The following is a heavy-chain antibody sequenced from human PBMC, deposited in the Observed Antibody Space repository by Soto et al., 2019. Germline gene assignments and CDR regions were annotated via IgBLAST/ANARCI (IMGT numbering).Heavy chain of an antibody. CDR3: ARDGGRVDYYYGMDV. Sequence: SETLSLTCTVSGGSISSGDYYWSWIRQPPGKGLEWIGYIYYSGSTYYNPSLKSRVTVSVDTSKNQFSLKLSSVTAADTAVYYCARDGGRVDYYYGMDVWGQGTTVTVSS. J-gene: IGHJ6*02. V-gene: IGHV4-30-4*01. D-gene: IGHD2-15*01. CDR2: IYYSGST. CDR1: GGSISSGDYY.